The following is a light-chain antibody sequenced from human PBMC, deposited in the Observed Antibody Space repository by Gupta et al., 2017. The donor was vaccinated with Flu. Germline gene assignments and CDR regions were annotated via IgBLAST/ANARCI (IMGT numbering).Light chain of an antibody. CDR3: QVWDSSSDHGV. V-gene: IGLV3-21*02. Sequence: SYLLTQPPSVSVASGQTATITCGGNNIGSNSVHGYQQKPGQAPVLVVYDDNDRPSGIPERFSGSNSGNTATLTISRVEAGDEADYYCQVWDSSSDHGVFGTGTKVTVL. J-gene: IGLJ1*01. CDR2: DDN. CDR1: NIGSNS.